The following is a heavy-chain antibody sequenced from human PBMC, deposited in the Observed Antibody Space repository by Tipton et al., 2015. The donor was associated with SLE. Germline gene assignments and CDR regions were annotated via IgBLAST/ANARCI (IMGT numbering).Heavy chain of an antibody. CDR1: GVSIRSHY. D-gene: IGHD6-13*01. V-gene: IGHV4-59*11. CDR2: TYNNDRT. CDR3: ASSRSGSSWYGYAFDI. Sequence: TLSLTCTVSGVSIRSHYWSWVRQSPGQGLEWIGYTYNNDRTHYNPSLKSRVTVSGETSKNQLSLRLTSVTPADTAVYYCASSRSGSSWYGYAFDIWGQGTMVTVSS. J-gene: IGHJ3*02.